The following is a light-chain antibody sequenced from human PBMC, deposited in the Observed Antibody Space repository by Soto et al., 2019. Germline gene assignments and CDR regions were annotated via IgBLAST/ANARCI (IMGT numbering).Light chain of an antibody. CDR1: QSISNN. Sequence: EIVMTQSPATLSVSPGERASLSCRASQSISNNLAWYQQRPGQAPRLLIYAASTRATGIPARFSGSGSGTEFTLTISSLQSEDFAVYYCQQYNIWCWTFGQGTKVEIK. CDR3: QQYNIWCWT. CDR2: AAS. J-gene: IGKJ1*01. V-gene: IGKV3-15*01.